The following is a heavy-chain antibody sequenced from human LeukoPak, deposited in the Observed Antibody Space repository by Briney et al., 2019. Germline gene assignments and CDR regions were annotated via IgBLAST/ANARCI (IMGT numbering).Heavy chain of an antibody. CDR1: GFTFSAFW. CDR3: AKGSSDWSGPTGVFDY. CDR2: ISGSGDST. V-gene: IGHV3-23*01. J-gene: IGHJ4*02. Sequence: GGSLRLSCAASGFTFSAFWMSWVRQAPGKGPEWVSAISGSGDSTYHADSVKGRFTISRDNSKNTLYLQMNSLRVEDTAVYYCAKGSSDWSGPTGVFDYWGQGTLVTGSS. D-gene: IGHD6-19*01.